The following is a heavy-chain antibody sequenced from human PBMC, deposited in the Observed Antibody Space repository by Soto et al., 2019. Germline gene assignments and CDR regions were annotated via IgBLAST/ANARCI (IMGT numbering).Heavy chain of an antibody. Sequence: SVNGACKTSGYTFTDYYIHWVRQAPGQGLEWMGWINPTTGGTNYAQKFLGRVAMASDTSITTAYMQLSSMRSDDTAVYYCARVNYRALVAYCGQGSLVIVSS. J-gene: IGHJ4*02. D-gene: IGHD3-10*01. V-gene: IGHV1-2*02. CDR1: GYTFTDYY. CDR3: ARVNYRALVAY. CDR2: INPTTGGT.